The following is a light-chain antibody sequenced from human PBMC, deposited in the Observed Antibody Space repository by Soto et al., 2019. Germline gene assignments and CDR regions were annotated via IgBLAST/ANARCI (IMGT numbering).Light chain of an antibody. J-gene: IGLJ2*01. CDR1: SSDVGDYDF. CDR2: EVS. Sequence: QSALTQPASVSGSPGQSITISCTGSSSDVGDYDFVSWYQQHPGKAPKLIIYEVSDRPSGVSNRFSGSKSGNTASLTISGLQAEDDAHYYCSSFTSTSTRVGCGGGTKLTVL. V-gene: IGLV2-14*01. CDR3: SSFTSTSTRVG.